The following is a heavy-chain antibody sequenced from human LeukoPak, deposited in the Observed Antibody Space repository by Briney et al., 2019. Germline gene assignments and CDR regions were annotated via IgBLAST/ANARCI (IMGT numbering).Heavy chain of an antibody. CDR2: IYPGDSDT. J-gene: IGHJ4*02. Sequence: NRGESLKISCKGSGYSFTSYWIGWVRQMPGKGLEWMGIIYPGDSDTRYSPSFQGQVTISADKSISTAYLQWSSLKASDTAMYYCARHELGNFAYSSSAWDYWGQGTLVTVSS. V-gene: IGHV5-51*01. D-gene: IGHD6-6*01. CDR1: GYSFTSYW. CDR3: ARHELGNFAYSSSAWDY.